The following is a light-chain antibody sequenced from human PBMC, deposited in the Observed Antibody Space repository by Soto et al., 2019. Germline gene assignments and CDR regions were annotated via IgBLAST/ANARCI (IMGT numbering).Light chain of an antibody. CDR3: KSFTSITTYV. V-gene: IGLV2-14*03. Sequence: QSALTQPASVSGSPGQSITISCTGTSSDIGAYNYVSWYQQHPDKAPKLIIFDVSNRPSGVSNRFSGSKSGNVASLTISGLQADDEADYYCKSFTSITTYVFGTGTKVTVL. CDR1: SSDIGAYNY. CDR2: DVS. J-gene: IGLJ1*01.